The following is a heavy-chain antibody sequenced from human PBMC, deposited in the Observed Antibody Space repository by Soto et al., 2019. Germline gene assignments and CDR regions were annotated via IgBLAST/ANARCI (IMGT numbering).Heavy chain of an antibody. CDR2: IKSKTDGGTT. J-gene: IGHJ6*02. CDR1: GFTFSNAW. Sequence: WGSLRLSCAASGFTFSNAWMNWVRQAPGKGLEWVGRIKSKTDGGTTDYAAPVKGRFTISRDDSKNTLYLQMNSLKTEDTAVYYCTTEGGAAAGTEYYYYYYGMDVWGQGTTVTVSS. CDR3: TTEGGAAAGTEYYYYYYGMDV. D-gene: IGHD6-13*01. V-gene: IGHV3-15*07.